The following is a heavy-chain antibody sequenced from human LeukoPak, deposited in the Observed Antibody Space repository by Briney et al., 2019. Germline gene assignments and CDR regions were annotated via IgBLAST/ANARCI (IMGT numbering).Heavy chain of an antibody. CDR3: ARVQVAVQSVFDYFDY. D-gene: IGHD2-2*01. J-gene: IGHJ4*02. CDR1: GFTFSSYS. V-gene: IGHV3-7*01. Sequence: SGGSLRLSCAASGFTFSSYSMNWVRQAPGKGLEWVANISPEGSDKYYKDSVKGRFTVSRDNAKDSLYLQMNSLRAEDTAVYFCARVQVAVQSVFDYFDYWGQGTLVTVSS. CDR2: ISPEGSDK.